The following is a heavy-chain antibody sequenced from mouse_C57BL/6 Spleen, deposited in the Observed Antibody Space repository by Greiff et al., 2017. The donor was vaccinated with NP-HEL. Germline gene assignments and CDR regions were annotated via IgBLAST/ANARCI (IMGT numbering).Heavy chain of an antibody. J-gene: IGHJ2*01. CDR1: GFTFSSYA. D-gene: IGHD2-4*01. CDR2: ISDGGSYT. Sequence: EVQRVESGGGLVKPGGSLKLSCAASGFTFSSYAMSWVRQTPEKRLEWVATISDGGSYTYYPDNVKGRFTISRDNAKNNLYLQMSHLKSEDTAMYYCAREKGYDYDGGYYFDYWGQGTTLTVSS. V-gene: IGHV5-4*01. CDR3: AREKGYDYDGGYYFDY.